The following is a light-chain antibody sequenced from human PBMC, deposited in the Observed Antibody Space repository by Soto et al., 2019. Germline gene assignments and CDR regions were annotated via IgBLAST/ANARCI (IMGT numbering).Light chain of an antibody. CDR3: QQYNNWPLT. Sequence: VMTQSPATLSVSLGDRATLSCRASHSVSSNLAWYQQKPGQGPRLLIYGASTRATGIPARFSGSGSGTEFTLTISSLQSEDFAVYSCQQYNNWPLTFGGGTKVHIK. CDR1: HSVSSN. V-gene: IGKV3-15*01. J-gene: IGKJ4*01. CDR2: GAS.